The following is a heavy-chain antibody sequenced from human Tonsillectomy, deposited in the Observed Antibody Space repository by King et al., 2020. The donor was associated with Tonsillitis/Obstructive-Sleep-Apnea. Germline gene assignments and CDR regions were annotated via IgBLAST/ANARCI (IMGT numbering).Heavy chain of an antibody. J-gene: IGHJ3*02. V-gene: IGHV3-49*05. CDR2: IRSKAYGGTA. CDR3: TRGDCSSVSCYKGDAFDI. Sequence: VQLVESGGGLVKPGRSLRLSCTASGFTFGDYAMSWFRQAPGKGLEWGGFIRSKAYGGTAENAACVKGRFTISRDDSKSIAYLPMSSLKTEETAVYYCTRGDCSSVSCYKGDAFDIWGQGTMVTVSS. D-gene: IGHD2-15*01. CDR1: GFTFGDYA.